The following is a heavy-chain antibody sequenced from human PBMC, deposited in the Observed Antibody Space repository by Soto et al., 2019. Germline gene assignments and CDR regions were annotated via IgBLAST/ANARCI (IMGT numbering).Heavy chain of an antibody. Sequence: AASVKVSCKASGGTFSSYAISWVRQAPGQGLEWMGGIIPLFGTADYAQKFQGRVTITADESTSTAYMELSSLRSEDTAVYYCARISYDILQNWFDPWGQGTLVTVSS. D-gene: IGHD3-9*01. J-gene: IGHJ5*02. CDR2: IIPLFGTA. CDR3: ARISYDILQNWFDP. CDR1: GGTFSSYA. V-gene: IGHV1-69*13.